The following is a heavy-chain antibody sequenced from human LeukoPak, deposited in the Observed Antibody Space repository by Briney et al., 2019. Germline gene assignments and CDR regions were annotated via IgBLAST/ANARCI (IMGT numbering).Heavy chain of an antibody. D-gene: IGHD3-10*01. J-gene: IGHJ3*02. CDR3: ARPIRGDAFDI. V-gene: IGHV4-39*01. CDR1: GGSISSSSYY. CDR2: IYYSGST. Sequence: SRTLSLTCTVSGGSISSSSYYWGWIRQPPGKGLEWIGSIYYSGSTYYNPSLKSRVTISVDTSKNQFSLKLSSVTAADTAVYYCARPIRGDAFDIWGQGTMVTVAS.